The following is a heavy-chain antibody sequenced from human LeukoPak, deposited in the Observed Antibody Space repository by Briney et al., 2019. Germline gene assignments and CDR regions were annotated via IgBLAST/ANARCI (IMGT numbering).Heavy chain of an antibody. V-gene: IGHV3-11*04. CDR1: GFTFSDYY. D-gene: IGHD5-24*01. CDR3: AREGRWLQLGSFDY. Sequence: GXXLRLSCAASGFTFSDYYMSWIRQAPGKGLEWVSYISSSGSTIYYADSVKGRFTISRDNAKNSLYLQMNSLRAEDTAVYYCAREGRWLQLGSFDYWGQGTLVTVSS. CDR2: ISSSGSTI. J-gene: IGHJ4*02.